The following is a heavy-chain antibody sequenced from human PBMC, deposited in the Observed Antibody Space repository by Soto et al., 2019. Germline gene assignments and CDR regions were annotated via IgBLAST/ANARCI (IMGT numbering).Heavy chain of an antibody. CDR1: GFTFSSYS. CDR2: ISSSSSTI. V-gene: IGHV3-48*02. J-gene: IGHJ4*02. Sequence: PGGSLRLSCAASGFTFSSYSMNWVRQAPGKGLEWVSYISSSSSTIYYADSVKGRFTISRDNAKNSLYLQMNSLRDEDTAVYYCARAGRYYYDSSGYYWFGYWGQGTLVTVSS. D-gene: IGHD3-22*01. CDR3: ARAGRYYYDSSGYYWFGY.